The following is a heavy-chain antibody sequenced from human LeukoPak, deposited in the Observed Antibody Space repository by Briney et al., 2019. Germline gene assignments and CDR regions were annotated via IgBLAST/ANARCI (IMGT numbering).Heavy chain of an antibody. J-gene: IGHJ6*03. CDR2: ISGSGGST. D-gene: IGHD2-15*01. Sequence: GGSLRLSCAASGFTFSSDAMSSVRQAPGKGLEWVSAISGSGGSTYYADSVKGRFTSSRDNSKNTLYLQMNSLRAEDTAIYYCAKNGDRGAYCTGGTCYPYFYYYMDVWGKGTTVTI. CDR3: AKNGDRGAYCTGGTCYPYFYYYMDV. CDR1: GFTFSSDA. V-gene: IGHV3-23*01.